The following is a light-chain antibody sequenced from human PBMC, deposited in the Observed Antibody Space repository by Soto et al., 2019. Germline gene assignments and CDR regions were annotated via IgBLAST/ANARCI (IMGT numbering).Light chain of an antibody. Sequence: DIEWTQSPGTLSLSPVYSRTLSCKTSQSVSARRVAWYQQKPGQAPRLLIYGASRRATAIPDRPGGSGSGTNFTLTISRLEPEDFALYYCQDGTVGQGTRLEIK. CDR2: GAS. CDR1: QSVSARR. V-gene: IGKV3-20*01. J-gene: IGKJ5*01. CDR3: QDGT.